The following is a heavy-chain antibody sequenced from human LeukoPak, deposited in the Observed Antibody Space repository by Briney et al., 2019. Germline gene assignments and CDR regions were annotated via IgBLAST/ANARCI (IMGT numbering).Heavy chain of an antibody. CDR3: VKDQTTVSLSGWFDP. V-gene: IGHV3-9*01. J-gene: IGHJ5*02. Sequence: GGSPRLSCAASGFIFDDYAMHWVRQAPGKGLEWVSGISWDSGIIGYADSVKGRFTIGRDNAKNSLYLQMDSLRPEDTALYYCVKDQTTVSLSGWFDPWGQGTLVTVSS. CDR2: ISWDSGII. D-gene: IGHD4-17*01. CDR1: GFIFDDYA.